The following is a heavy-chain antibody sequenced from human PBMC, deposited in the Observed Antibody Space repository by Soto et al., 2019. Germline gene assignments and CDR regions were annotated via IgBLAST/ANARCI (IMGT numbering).Heavy chain of an antibody. J-gene: IGHJ4*02. V-gene: IGHV3-72*01. Sequence: EVQLVESGGGLVQPGGSLRLSCAASGFTFSDHYMDWVRQAPGKGLEWVGRTRNKANSYTTEYAASVKGRFTISRDDSKNSLYLQMNSLKTEATAVYYCARERYYDFWSGYEPAFDYWGQGTLVTVSS. CDR1: GFTFSDHY. D-gene: IGHD3-3*01. CDR2: TRNKANSYTT. CDR3: ARERYYDFWSGYEPAFDY.